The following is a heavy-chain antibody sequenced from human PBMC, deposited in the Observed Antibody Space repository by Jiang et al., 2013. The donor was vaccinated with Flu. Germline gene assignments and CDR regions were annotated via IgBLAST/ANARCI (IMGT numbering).Heavy chain of an antibody. CDR3: SRRGRVLSVNWIFDY. J-gene: IGHJ4*02. D-gene: IGHD2-8*01. CDR2: IYWDDDK. CDR1: GFSLSTSGVG. Sequence: CTFSGFSLSTSGVGVGWIRQPPGKALEWLAVIYWDDDKRYSPSLKSRLTITKDTSKNQVVLRMTNMDPVDTATYYCSRRGRVLSVNWIFDYWGQGTLVTVSS. V-gene: IGHV2-5*02.